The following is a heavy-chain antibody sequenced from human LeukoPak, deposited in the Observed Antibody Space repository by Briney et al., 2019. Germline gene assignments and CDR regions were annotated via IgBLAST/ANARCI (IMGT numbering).Heavy chain of an antibody. CDR2: ISGSGGST. V-gene: IGHV3-23*01. Sequence: GGSLRLSCAASGFTFSSYAMSWVRQAPGKGLEWISTISGSGGSTYYAGSVKGRFTISRDNSKNTLYLQMNSLRAEDTAVYYCAKDLQWELNYFDYWGQGTLVTVSS. J-gene: IGHJ4*02. D-gene: IGHD1-26*01. CDR3: AKDLQWELNYFDY. CDR1: GFTFSSYA.